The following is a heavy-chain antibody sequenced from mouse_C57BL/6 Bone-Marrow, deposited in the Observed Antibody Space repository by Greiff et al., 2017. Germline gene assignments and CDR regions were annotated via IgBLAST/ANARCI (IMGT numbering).Heavy chain of an antibody. CDR2: IDPNSGGT. CDR1: GYTFTSYW. CDR3: ARKGDYAMDY. V-gene: IGHV1-72*01. Sequence: QVQLQQPGAELVKPGASVKLSCKASGYTFTSYWMHWVKQRPGRGPEWIGRIDPNSGGTKYNEKFKSKATLTVDKPSSTAYMQLSSLTSEDSAVYYCARKGDYAMDYWGQGTSVTVSS. J-gene: IGHJ4*01.